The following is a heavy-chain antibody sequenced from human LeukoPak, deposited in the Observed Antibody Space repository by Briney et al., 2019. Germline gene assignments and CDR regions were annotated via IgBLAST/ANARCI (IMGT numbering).Heavy chain of an antibody. CDR2: IYWNDDE. V-gene: IGHV2-5*01. D-gene: IGHD2-2*01. CDR3: AHIPPLLDATYCSSTSCLYYFDY. CDR1: GFSLTTSGVG. Sequence: KESGPTLVKPTRTLTLTCTFSGFSLTTSGVGVGWIRQPPGKALEWLALIYWNDDERYSPSLKSRLTITKDTSKNQVVLTVTDMDPVDTATYYCAHIPPLLDATYCSSTSCLYYFDYWGQGTLVTVSS. J-gene: IGHJ4*02.